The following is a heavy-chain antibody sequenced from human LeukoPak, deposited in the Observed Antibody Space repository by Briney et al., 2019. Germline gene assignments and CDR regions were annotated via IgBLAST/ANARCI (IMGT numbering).Heavy chain of an antibody. D-gene: IGHD3-10*01. V-gene: IGHV3-7*01. J-gene: IGHJ6*03. Sequence: PGGSLRLSCVVSGFTFSSYWMTWVRQGPGRGLEWVANIKQDGSEKYYADSVKGRFTISRDNAKNSLFLQMNSLRAEDTAVYYWASGSMRGYYYHYMDVWGTGTTVTVSS. CDR2: IKQDGSEK. CDR3: ASGSMRGYYYHYMDV. CDR1: GFTFSSYW.